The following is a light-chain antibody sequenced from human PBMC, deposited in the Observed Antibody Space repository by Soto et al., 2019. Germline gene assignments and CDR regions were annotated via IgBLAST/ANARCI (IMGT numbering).Light chain of an antibody. CDR2: AAS. J-gene: IGKJ5*01. V-gene: IGKV1-9*01. CDR1: QDVTRY. CDR3: QQLYTLPFT. Sequence: DLQMTQSPSSLSESVGDRVTVTCRASQDVTRYLNWYQQKPGKAPELLIYAASTLQSGVPSRFSGSGSGTEFTLTISGLLPEDFAAYHCQQLYTLPFTVGKGTRLEIK.